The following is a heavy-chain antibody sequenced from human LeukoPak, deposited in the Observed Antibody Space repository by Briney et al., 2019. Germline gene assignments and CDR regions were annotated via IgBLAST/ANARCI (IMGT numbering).Heavy chain of an antibody. CDR2: IVPLFRTA. D-gene: IGHD2/OR15-2a*01. CDR1: GGTFSRYA. CDR3: TQNFYGDGVDY. Sequence: SVKVSCKASGGTFSRYAISWVRQAPGQGLEWMGGIVPLFRTANYAQKFQGRVTVTTDESTSTAYMELSSLRSEDTAVYYCTQNFYGDGVDYWGQGTLVTVSS. V-gene: IGHV1-69*05. J-gene: IGHJ4*02.